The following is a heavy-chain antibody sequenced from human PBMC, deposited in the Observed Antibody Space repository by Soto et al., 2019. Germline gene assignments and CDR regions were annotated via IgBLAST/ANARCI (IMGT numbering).Heavy chain of an antibody. Sequence: QVQLMESGGGVVQPGRSLRLSCAASGFTFSSYAMHWVRQAPGKGLEWVAVISYDGSNKYYADSVKGRFTISRDNSKNTLYLQMNSLRAEDTAVYYCAREGGSGLRGFPFDYWGQGTLVTVSS. CDR3: AREGGSGLRGFPFDY. D-gene: IGHD3-10*01. CDR2: ISYDGSNK. J-gene: IGHJ4*02. V-gene: IGHV3-30-3*01. CDR1: GFTFSSYA.